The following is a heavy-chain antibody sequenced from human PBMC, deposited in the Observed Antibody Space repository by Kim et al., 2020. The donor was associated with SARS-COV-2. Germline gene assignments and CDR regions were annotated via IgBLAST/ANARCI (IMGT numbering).Heavy chain of an antibody. CDR3: ARGNCSGGSCYWYDYRPYGMDV. CDR2: IIPIFGTA. CDR1: GGTFSSYA. J-gene: IGHJ6*02. D-gene: IGHD2-15*01. V-gene: IGHV1-69*13. Sequence: SVKVSCKASGGTFSSYAISWVRQAPGQGLEWMGGIIPIFGTANYAQKFQGRVTITADESTSTAYMELSSLRSEDTAVYYCARGNCSGGSCYWYDYRPYGMDVWGQGTTVTVSS.